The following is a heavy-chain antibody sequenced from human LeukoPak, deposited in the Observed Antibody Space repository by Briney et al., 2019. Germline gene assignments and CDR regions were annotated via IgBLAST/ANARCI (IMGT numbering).Heavy chain of an antibody. Sequence: GRSLRLSCAASGFTFSNYAMRWVRQAPGKGLEWVAIISYDGNNIHYADSVKGRFTISRDNSKNTLFLQMNSLRAEDTAAYYCARDLGWLRNFDYWGQGTLVTVSS. CDR3: ARDLGWLRNFDY. D-gene: IGHD5-24*01. J-gene: IGHJ4*02. CDR1: GFTFSNYA. CDR2: ISYDGNNI. V-gene: IGHV3-30-3*01.